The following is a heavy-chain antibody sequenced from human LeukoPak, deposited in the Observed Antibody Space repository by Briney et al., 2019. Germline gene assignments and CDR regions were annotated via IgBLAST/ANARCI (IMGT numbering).Heavy chain of an antibody. D-gene: IGHD3-10*01. J-gene: IGHJ4*02. CDR1: GFIFHDSV. V-gene: IGHV3-9*01. Sequence: PGRSLRLSCAASGFIFHDSVMHWVRQAPGKGLEWVSGVSKKSDYMAYADSVKGRFTISRDNAKHSLYLQMNSLRAEDTALYYCAKERYDGSGAAYDNWGQGTLVTVSS. CDR3: AKERYDGSGAAYDN. CDR2: VSKKSDYM.